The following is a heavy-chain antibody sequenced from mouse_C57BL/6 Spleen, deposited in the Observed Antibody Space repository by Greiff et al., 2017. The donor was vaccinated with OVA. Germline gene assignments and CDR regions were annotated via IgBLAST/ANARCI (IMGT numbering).Heavy chain of an antibody. CDR3: ARNGDYGSSYYFDY. CDR2: LWTGGGT. CDR1: GFSLTSYA. D-gene: IGHD1-1*01. V-gene: IGHV2-9-1*01. J-gene: IGHJ2*01. Sequence: VQGVESGPGLVAPSQSLSITCTVSGFSLTSYAISWVRQPPGKGLEWLGVLWTGGGTNYNSALKSRLSISKDNSKSQGFLKMNSRQTDDTARYYCARNGDYGSSYYFDYWGQGTTLTVSS.